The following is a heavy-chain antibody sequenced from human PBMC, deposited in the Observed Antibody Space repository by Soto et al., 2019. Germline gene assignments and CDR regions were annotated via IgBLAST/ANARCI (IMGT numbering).Heavy chain of an antibody. Sequence: ASVKVSCKASGYTFTSYDINWVRQATGQGLEWMGWMNPNSGNTGYAQKFQGRVTMTRNPSISTAYMELSSLRSEDTAVYYCARARSGSSSSYYYYGMDVWGQGTTVTVSS. J-gene: IGHJ6*02. CDR2: MNPNSGNT. CDR3: ARARSGSSSSYYYYGMDV. D-gene: IGHD6-6*01. V-gene: IGHV1-8*01. CDR1: GYTFTSYD.